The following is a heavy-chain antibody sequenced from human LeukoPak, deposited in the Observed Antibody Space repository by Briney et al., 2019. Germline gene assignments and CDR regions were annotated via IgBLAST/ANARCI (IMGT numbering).Heavy chain of an antibody. CDR1: GFTVGNNQ. CDR3: AKDRRYYYYMDV. J-gene: IGHJ6*03. V-gene: IGHV3-66*01. CDR2: VYSGGTT. Sequence: GGSLRLSCAASGFTVGNNQMTWVRQASGEGLEWVSLVYSGGTTRYADSVKGRFTISRDNSKNTVYLQMNSLRAEDTAVYYCAKDRRYYYYMDVWGKGTTVTVSS.